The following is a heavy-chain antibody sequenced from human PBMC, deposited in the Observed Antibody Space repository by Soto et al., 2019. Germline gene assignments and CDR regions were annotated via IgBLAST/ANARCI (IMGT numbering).Heavy chain of an antibody. D-gene: IGHD3-22*01. CDR2: ISGSGGST. V-gene: IGHV3-23*01. J-gene: IGHJ6*02. CDR1: GFTFSSYA. CDR3: AKDLFAVVVRMAYYYGMDV. Sequence: GGSLRLSCAASGFTFSSYAMSWFRQAPGKGLEWVSAISGSGGSTYYADSVKGRFTISRDNSKNTLYLQMNSLRAEDTAVYYCAKDLFAVVVRMAYYYGMDVWGQGTTVTVSS.